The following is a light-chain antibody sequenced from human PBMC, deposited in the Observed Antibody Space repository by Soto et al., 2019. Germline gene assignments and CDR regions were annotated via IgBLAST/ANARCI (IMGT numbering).Light chain of an antibody. V-gene: IGKV3-15*01. CDR2: GAS. CDR3: QHYNNSPWT. Sequence: EIVLPHPPATLSLSPGERAPLSCRPSQSVTNSLAWYQQKPRQAPRLLIYGASTRATAVPARCSGSGSGTDFTLTIRSLQSEDFAVYACQHYNNSPWTFGQGTKVDIK. J-gene: IGKJ1*01. CDR1: QSVTNS.